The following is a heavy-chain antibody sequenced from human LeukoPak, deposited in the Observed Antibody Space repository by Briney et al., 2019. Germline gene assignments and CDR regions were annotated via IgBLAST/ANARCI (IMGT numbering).Heavy chain of an antibody. CDR2: INPNSGGT. D-gene: IGHD6-19*01. CDR3: ATKYSSGWNDAFDI. CDR1: GYTFTGYY. Sequence: GASVKVSCKASGYTFTGYYMHWVRQAPGQGLEWMGWINPNSGGTNYAQKFQGRVTMTRDTSISTAYMELSSLRSEDTAVYYCATKYSSGWNDAFDIWGQGTMVTVSS. J-gene: IGHJ3*02. V-gene: IGHV1-2*02.